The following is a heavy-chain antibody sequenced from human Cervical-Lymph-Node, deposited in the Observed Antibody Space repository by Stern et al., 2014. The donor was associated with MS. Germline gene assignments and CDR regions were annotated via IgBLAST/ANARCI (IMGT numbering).Heavy chain of an antibody. CDR2: IIPILGLP. CDR3: ARGVVSNRAAATLHNLFDP. J-gene: IGHJ5*02. CDR1: GGTFSSSYA. D-gene: IGHD2-15*01. Sequence: VHLVESGAEVKKPGSSVNVSCMTSGGTFSSSYAITWMRQAPGQGLEWMGRIIPILGLPYYAQKFQGRVTITADTSTNTAYMGLSSLTSEDTAVYYCARGVVSNRAAATLHNLFDPWGQGTLVTVSS. V-gene: IGHV1-69*09.